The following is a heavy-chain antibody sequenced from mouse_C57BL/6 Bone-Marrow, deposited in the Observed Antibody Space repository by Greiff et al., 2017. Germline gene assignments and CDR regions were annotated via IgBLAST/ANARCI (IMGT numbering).Heavy chain of an antibody. CDR2: IHPNSGST. J-gene: IGHJ3*01. D-gene: IGHD1-1*01. Sequence: QVQLQQPGAELVKPGASVKLSCKASGYTFTSYWMHWVKQRPGQGLEWIGMIHPNSGSTNYNEKFKSKATLTVDKSSSTAYMQLSSLTSEDSAVYYCARYATYGSSYVFAYWGQGTLVTVSA. CDR3: ARYATYGSSYVFAY. CDR1: GYTFTSYW. V-gene: IGHV1-64*01.